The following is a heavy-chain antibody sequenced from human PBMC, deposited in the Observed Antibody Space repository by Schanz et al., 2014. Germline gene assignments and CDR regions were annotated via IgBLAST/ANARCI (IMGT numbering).Heavy chain of an antibody. CDR2: ISPLLGVA. D-gene: IGHD3-22*01. CDR3: ARDIQYHYDTSGPVGAFDI. Sequence: QVPLVQSGAEVKEPGSSVKVSCKPSGGTFVTFFFTWVRQAPGQGPQWMGRISPLLGVANYAQEFQGRLTITADTSTSTAYMELSSLRSDDTAVYYCARDIQYHYDTSGPVGAFDIWGQGTVVTVSS. J-gene: IGHJ3*02. V-gene: IGHV1-69*04. CDR1: GGTFVTFF.